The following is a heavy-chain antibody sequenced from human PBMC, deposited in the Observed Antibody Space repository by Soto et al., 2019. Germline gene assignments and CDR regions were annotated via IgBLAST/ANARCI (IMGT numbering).Heavy chain of an antibody. CDR1: GGTFSSYA. CDR2: IIPIFGTA. J-gene: IGHJ6*02. V-gene: IGHV1-69*01. Sequence: QVQLVQAGAEVKKPGSSVKVSCKASGGTFSSYAISWVRQAPGQGLEWMGGIIPIFGTANYAQKFQGRVTITTDESTSTAYMELSSLRSEDTAVSYCAREIGYGDYGNYYYGMDVWGQGTTVTVSS. D-gene: IGHD4-17*01. CDR3: AREIGYGDYGNYYYGMDV.